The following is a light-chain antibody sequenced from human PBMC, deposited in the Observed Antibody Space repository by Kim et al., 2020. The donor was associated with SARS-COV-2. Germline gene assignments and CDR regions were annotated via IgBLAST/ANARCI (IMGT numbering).Light chain of an antibody. CDR1: KLGDKY. Sequence: SPGQAARITCSGDKLGDKYACWYQQKPGQSPVLVIYQDSKRPSGIPERFSGSNSGNTATLTISGTQAMDEADYYCQAWDSSTKVFGTGTKVTVL. J-gene: IGLJ1*01. V-gene: IGLV3-1*01. CDR3: QAWDSSTKV. CDR2: QDS.